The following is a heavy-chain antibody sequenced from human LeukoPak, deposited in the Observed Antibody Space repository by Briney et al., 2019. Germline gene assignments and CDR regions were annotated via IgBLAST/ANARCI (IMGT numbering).Heavy chain of an antibody. V-gene: IGHV3-21*01. Sequence: GGSLRLSCAASGFTFSSYSMNWVRQAPGKGLEWVSSISSSSSYIYYADSVKGRFTISRDNAKNSLYLQMNSLRAEDTAVYYCAKWDRLNISDPWGQGTLVTVSS. D-gene: IGHD6-25*01. CDR3: AKWDRLNISDP. CDR2: ISSSSSYI. CDR1: GFTFSSYS. J-gene: IGHJ5*02.